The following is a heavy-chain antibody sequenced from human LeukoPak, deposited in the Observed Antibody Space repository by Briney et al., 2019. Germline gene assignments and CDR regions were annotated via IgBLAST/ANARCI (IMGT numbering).Heavy chain of an antibody. J-gene: IGHJ4*02. V-gene: IGHV3-48*04. Sequence: GGSLRLSCAASGFTFSTYSMNWVRQAPGKGLEWLSSISSNSRTMYCADSVKGRFTISRDNAKNSLYLQMNSLRAEDTAVYYCARAPYSSGNDYWGQGTLVTVSS. CDR1: GFTFSTYS. CDR2: ISSNSRTM. CDR3: ARAPYSSGNDY. D-gene: IGHD6-19*01.